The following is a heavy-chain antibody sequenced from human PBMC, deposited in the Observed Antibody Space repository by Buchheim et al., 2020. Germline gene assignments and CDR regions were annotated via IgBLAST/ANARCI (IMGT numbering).Heavy chain of an antibody. CDR3: ARDSSRYYDFWSGYYGGPGYNWFDP. J-gene: IGHJ5*02. D-gene: IGHD3-3*01. Sequence: QLQLQESGPGLVKPSETLSLTCTVSGGSISSSSYYWGWIRQPPGKGLEWIGSIYYSGSTYYNPSLKSRVTISVDTSKNQFSLKLSSVTAADTAVYYCARDSSRYYDFWSGYYGGPGYNWFDPWGQGTL. V-gene: IGHV4-39*07. CDR1: GGSISSSSYY. CDR2: IYYSGST.